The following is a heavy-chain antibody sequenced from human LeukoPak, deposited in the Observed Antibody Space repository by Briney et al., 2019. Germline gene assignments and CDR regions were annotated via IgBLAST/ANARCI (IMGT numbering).Heavy chain of an antibody. J-gene: IGHJ4*02. CDR1: GYTFTGYY. CDR3: ARSPNDYYDSSGPTTGFDY. CDR2: INPNSGGT. Sequence: ASVKVSCKASGYTFTGYYMHWVRQAPGQGLEWMGWINPNSGGTNYAQKFQGRATMTRDTSISTAYMELSRLRSDDTAVYYCARSPNDYYDSSGPTTGFDYWGQGTLVTVSS. D-gene: IGHD3-22*01. V-gene: IGHV1-2*02.